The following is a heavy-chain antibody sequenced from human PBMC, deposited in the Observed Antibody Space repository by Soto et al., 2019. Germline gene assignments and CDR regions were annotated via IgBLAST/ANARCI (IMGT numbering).Heavy chain of an antibody. V-gene: IGHV4-30-4*01. J-gene: IGHJ3*02. CDR2: IYYSGST. Sequence: PSETLSLTCTVSGGSISSGDYYWSWIRQPPGKGLEWIGYIYYSGSTYYNPSLKSRVTISVDTSKNQFSLKLSSVTAADTAVYYCARVGAIFGVVTDHDAFDIWGQGTMVTV. CDR1: GGSISSGDYY. D-gene: IGHD3-3*01. CDR3: ARVGAIFGVVTDHDAFDI.